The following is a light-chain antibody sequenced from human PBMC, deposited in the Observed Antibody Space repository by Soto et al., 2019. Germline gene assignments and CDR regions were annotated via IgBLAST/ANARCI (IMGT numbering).Light chain of an antibody. CDR1: QSIGSW. V-gene: IGKV1-5*01. Sequence: DIQMTQSPSSLSASVGDRVTITCRASQSIGSWLAWYQQKPGKAPKLLIYDVSSLESGVPSRFSGSGSGTDFTLTISRLEPEDFGVYYCQQYGSSSRTFGQGTKVDIK. J-gene: IGKJ1*01. CDR2: DVS. CDR3: QQYGSSSRT.